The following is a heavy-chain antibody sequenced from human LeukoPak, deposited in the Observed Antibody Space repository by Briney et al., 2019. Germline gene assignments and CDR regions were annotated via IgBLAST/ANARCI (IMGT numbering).Heavy chain of an antibody. CDR1: GFTFRDYA. V-gene: IGHV3-23*01. J-gene: IGHJ6*02. Sequence: GGSLRLSCAASGFTFRDYAMSWVRQAPGKGLEWVSAISGNGGSTYYADSVKGRFTISRDNSKNTLHLQLNSLRDEDTAMYYCAMRPADCSSSSCPTINRYYYGMDVWGQGTTVIVSS. CDR3: AMRPADCSSSSCPTINRYYYGMDV. CDR2: ISGNGGST. D-gene: IGHD2-15*01.